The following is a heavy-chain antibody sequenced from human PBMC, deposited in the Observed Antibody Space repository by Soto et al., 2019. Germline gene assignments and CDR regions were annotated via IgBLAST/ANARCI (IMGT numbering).Heavy chain of an antibody. Sequence: HPGGSLRLSCAAFGLTISGKKYVAWVRQAPGKGLEWVSALYDVDGSFYADSVKGRFTTSSDSSKTTVYLQINDLRPDDTAVYYCATWHEREHAYDVWGQGTTVTVSS. CDR3: ATWHEREHAYDV. CDR2: LYDVDGS. D-gene: IGHD1-1*01. CDR1: GLTISGKKY. V-gene: IGHV3-53*01. J-gene: IGHJ3*01.